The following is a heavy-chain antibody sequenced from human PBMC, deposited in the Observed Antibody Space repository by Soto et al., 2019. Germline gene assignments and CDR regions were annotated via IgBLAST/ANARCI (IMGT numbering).Heavy chain of an antibody. Sequence: QVQLVQSEAEVKKPGASVKVSCKASGYTFTNYYVHWVRQAPGQGLEWMGMINPDSGSTTSAQIFLGRVIVTRDTSTSTVYMELSSLRSEDTAVYYCARPRRITMARGVVREYSFDYWGQGTLVTVSS. CDR1: GYTFTNYY. CDR2: INPDSGST. V-gene: IGHV1-46*01. D-gene: IGHD3-10*01. CDR3: ARPRRITMARGVVREYSFDY. J-gene: IGHJ4*02.